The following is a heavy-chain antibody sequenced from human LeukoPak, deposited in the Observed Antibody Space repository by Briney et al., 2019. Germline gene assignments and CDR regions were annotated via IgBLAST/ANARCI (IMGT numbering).Heavy chain of an antibody. CDR2: IYYSGST. CDR1: GGSISSYY. Sequence: SETLSLTCTVSGGSISSYYWSWIRQPPGKGLECIGYIYYSGSTNYNPSLKSRVTISVDTSKNQFSLKLSSVTAADTAVYYCARGQWELTNMYYFDYWGQGTLVTVSS. V-gene: IGHV4-59*01. CDR3: ARGQWELTNMYYFDY. J-gene: IGHJ4*02. D-gene: IGHD1-26*01.